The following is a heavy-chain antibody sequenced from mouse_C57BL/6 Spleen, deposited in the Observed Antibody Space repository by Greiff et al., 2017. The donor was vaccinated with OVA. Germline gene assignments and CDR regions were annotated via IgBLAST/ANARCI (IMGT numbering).Heavy chain of an antibody. J-gene: IGHJ2*01. CDR3: AREGVYYDYGFDY. V-gene: IGHV1-53*01. CDR2: INPSNGGT. D-gene: IGHD2-4*01. Sequence: QVQLQQPGTELVKPGASGKRYGKAAGDTCTSYGMHWVKQRPGQGLEWIGNINPSNGGTNYNEKFKSKATLTVDKSSSTAYMQLSSLTSEDSAVYYCAREGVYYDYGFDYWGQGTTLTVSS. CDR1: GDTCTSYG.